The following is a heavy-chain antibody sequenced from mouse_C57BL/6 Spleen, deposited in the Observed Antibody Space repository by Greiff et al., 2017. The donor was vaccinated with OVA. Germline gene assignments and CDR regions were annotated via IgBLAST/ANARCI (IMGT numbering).Heavy chain of an antibody. V-gene: IGHV1-15*01. CDR1: GYPFTDYE. D-gene: IGHD2-3*01. J-gene: IGHJ1*03. Sequence: QVQLQQSGAELVRPGASVTLSCKASGYPFTDYEMHWVKQTPVHGLEWIGAIDPETGGTAYNQKFKGKAILTADKSSSTAYMELRSLTSEDSAVYYCTKDGYYHWYFDVWGTGTTVTVSS. CDR3: TKDGYYHWYFDV. CDR2: IDPETGGT.